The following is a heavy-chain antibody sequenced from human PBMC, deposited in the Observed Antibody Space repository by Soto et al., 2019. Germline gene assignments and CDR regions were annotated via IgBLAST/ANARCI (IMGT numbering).Heavy chain of an antibody. D-gene: IGHD2-2*01. J-gene: IGHJ4*02. V-gene: IGHV4-31*03. CDR1: GGSISSGGYY. Sequence: SETLSLTCTVSGGSISSGGYYWSWIRQHPGKGLEWIGYIYYSGSTYYNPSLKSRVTISVDTSKNQFSLKLSSVTAADTAVYYCARVEYCSSTSCYGGPLLDYPGQGTLVIVSS. CDR2: IYYSGST. CDR3: ARVEYCSSTSCYGGPLLDY.